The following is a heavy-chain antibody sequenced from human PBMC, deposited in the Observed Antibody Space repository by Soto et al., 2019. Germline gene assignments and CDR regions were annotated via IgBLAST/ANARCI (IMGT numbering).Heavy chain of an antibody. V-gene: IGHV4-34*01. Sequence: QVQLQQWGAGLLKPSETLSLTCAVYGESFSGYYWSWIRQPPGKGLEWMGEINHSGSTNYNPSLKSRVTISVDTSKNQFSLKLSSVTAADTAVYYCARSYGSSWYMTFDYWGQGTLVTVSS. CDR3: ARSYGSSWYMTFDY. CDR2: INHSGST. J-gene: IGHJ4*02. D-gene: IGHD6-13*01. CDR1: GESFSGYY.